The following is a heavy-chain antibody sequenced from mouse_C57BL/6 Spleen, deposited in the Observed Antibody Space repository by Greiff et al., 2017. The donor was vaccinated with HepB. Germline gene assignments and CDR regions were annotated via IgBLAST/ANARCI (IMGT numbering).Heavy chain of an antibody. CDR1: GYTFTDYY. Sequence: EVQLQQSGPELVKPGASVKISCKASGYTFTDYYMNWVKQSHGKSLEWIGDINPNNGGTSYNQKFKGKATLTVDKSSSTAYMALRSLTSEDSAVYYCANPVLLAWFAYWGQGTLVTVSA. CDR2: INPNNGGT. J-gene: IGHJ3*01. D-gene: IGHD2-1*01. CDR3: ANPVLLAWFAY. V-gene: IGHV1-26*01.